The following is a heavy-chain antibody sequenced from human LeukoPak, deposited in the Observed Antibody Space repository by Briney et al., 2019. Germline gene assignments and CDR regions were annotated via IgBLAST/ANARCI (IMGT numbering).Heavy chain of an antibody. D-gene: IGHD6-13*01. CDR1: GYSFSSYW. CDR2: IDPSDSYT. CDR3: ARHVPYTSSWYFDY. J-gene: IGHJ4*02. V-gene: IGHV5-10-1*01. Sequence: GESLKISCKGSGYSFSSYWITWVRQIPGKGLEWQGRIDPSDSYTNYSPSFQGRVTISADKSISTAYLQWSSLKASDTAVYYCARHVPYTSSWYFDYWGQGTLVTVSS.